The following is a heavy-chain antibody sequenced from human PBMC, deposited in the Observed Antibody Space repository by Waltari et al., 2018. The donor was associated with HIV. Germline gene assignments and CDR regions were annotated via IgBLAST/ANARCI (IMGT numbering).Heavy chain of an antibody. J-gene: IGHJ5*02. CDR3: ARLGRSRFLEWIPFDP. V-gene: IGHV1-69*12. CDR2: IIPISGTT. CDR1: GGPFSSYA. Sequence: QVQLVQSGAEVKKPGSSVKVSCKASGGPFSSYAISWVRQAPGHGLEWMGGIIPISGTTNYAQKFQGRVTITADESTSTANMELNSLKSEDTAVYYCARLGRSRFLEWIPFDPWGQGTLVTVSS. D-gene: IGHD3-3*01.